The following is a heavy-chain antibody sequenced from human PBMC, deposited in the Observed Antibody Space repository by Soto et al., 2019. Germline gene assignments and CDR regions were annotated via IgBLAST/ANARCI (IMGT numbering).Heavy chain of an antibody. CDR2: VYHSGST. Sequence: QVQLQESGPGLVKPSQTLSLTCAVSGASVSSGDNYWTWIRQHPGKGLEWIGYVYHSGSTYYSPSRTRXVXIXXAPSKNHFSLRLSSGTAADTAVYYCTGDGRYGMDVWGQGTTVTVSS. CDR3: TGDGRYGMDV. V-gene: IGHV4-31*11. CDR1: GASVSSGDNY. J-gene: IGHJ6*02.